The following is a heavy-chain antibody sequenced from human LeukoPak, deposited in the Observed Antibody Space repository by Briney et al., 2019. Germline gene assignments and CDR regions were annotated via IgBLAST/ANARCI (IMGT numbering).Heavy chain of an antibody. D-gene: IGHD2-15*01. V-gene: IGHV4-38-2*01. CDR2: IYHSGST. CDR3: ASSGYCSGGSCFRAGAFDI. CDR1: GYSISSGYY. Sequence: SETLSLTCAVSGYSISSGYYWGWIRQPPGKGLEWIGSIYHSGSTYYNPSLKSRVTISVDTSKNQFSLKLSSVTAADTAVYYCASSGYCSGGSCFRAGAFDIWGQGTMVTVSS. J-gene: IGHJ3*02.